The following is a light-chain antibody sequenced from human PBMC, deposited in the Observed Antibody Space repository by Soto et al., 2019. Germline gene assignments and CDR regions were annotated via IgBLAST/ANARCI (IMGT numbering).Light chain of an antibody. CDR1: QSVSSSY. Sequence: EIVFTQSPGTLSLTPGERATLSCRASQSVSSSYLAWYQQKPGQAPRLLIYDASSRATGIPDRFSGGGSGTDFTLTISRLEPEDFAVYYCQPYGSSPPITFGQGTRLEIK. CDR2: DAS. V-gene: IGKV3-20*01. CDR3: QPYGSSPPIT. J-gene: IGKJ5*01.